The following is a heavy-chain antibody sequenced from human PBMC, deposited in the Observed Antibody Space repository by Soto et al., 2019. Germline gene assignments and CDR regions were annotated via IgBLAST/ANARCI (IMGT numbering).Heavy chain of an antibody. Sequence: PGGSLRLSCAASGFTFSSYAMSWVRQAPGKGLEWVSAISGSGGSTYYADSVRGRFTISRDNSKNTLYLQMNSLRAEDTAVYYCAKVGTGGSGYYPYYFDYWGQGTLVTVSS. CDR3: AKVGTGGSGYYPYYFDY. J-gene: IGHJ4*02. V-gene: IGHV3-23*01. CDR2: ISGSGGST. CDR1: GFTFSSYA. D-gene: IGHD3-22*01.